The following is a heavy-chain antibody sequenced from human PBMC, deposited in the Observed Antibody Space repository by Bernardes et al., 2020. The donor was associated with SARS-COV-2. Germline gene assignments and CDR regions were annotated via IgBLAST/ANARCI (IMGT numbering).Heavy chain of an antibody. V-gene: IGHV3-21*01. D-gene: IGHD1-7*01. J-gene: IGHJ4*02. CDR2: MSSSSRYI. Sequence: LRLSCAASGFPFSTYTMNWVRQAPGKGLEWVSSMSSSSRYIYYADSVKGRFTISRDNAKNSLYLQMNSLRAEDTAVYYCARGWDIDWNYDLDYWGQGTLVTVSS. CDR1: GFPFSTYT. CDR3: ARGWDIDWNYDLDY.